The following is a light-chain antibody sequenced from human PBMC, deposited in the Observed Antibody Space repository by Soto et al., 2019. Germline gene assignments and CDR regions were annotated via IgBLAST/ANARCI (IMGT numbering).Light chain of an antibody. Sequence: QSVLTQPPSVSGAPGHRVTISCAGSSSNIGANYAVHWYQQLPGTAPKLLIYDYNKRPSGVPDRFSGSKSDTSASLAITGLQAEDEADYYCQSYDSSLTGWVFGTGTKVTVL. CDR3: QSYDSSLTGWV. J-gene: IGLJ1*01. CDR2: DYN. CDR1: SSNIGANYA. V-gene: IGLV1-40*01.